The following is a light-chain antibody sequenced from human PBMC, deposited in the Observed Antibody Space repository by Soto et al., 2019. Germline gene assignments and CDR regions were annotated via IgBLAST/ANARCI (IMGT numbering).Light chain of an antibody. CDR1: QSLLHITGETF. CDR3: MQSTQLPPT. Sequence: DVVMTQTPLSLSVAPGQPASISCKSSQSLLHITGETFLFLYLQMPGQSPQLLIYEVSTRVSGVPDRFSGSGSGTDFTLEISRVETDDVGIYYCMQSTQLPPTFGQGTRLEIK. V-gene: IGKV2D-29*02. J-gene: IGKJ5*01. CDR2: EVS.